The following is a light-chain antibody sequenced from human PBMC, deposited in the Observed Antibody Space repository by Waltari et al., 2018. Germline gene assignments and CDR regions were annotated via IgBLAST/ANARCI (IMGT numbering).Light chain of an antibody. V-gene: IGLV1-47*01. Sequence: QSVLTQPPSASGTPGQRVTISCSGSSSNIGSNYVYWYQQLPGTAPKLLIYRNNQRPSGVPDRCSGSKSGTSASLAISGLRSEDEADYYCAAWDDSLSAVVFGGGTKLTVL. CDR1: SSNIGSNY. J-gene: IGLJ2*01. CDR2: RNN. CDR3: AAWDDSLSAVV.